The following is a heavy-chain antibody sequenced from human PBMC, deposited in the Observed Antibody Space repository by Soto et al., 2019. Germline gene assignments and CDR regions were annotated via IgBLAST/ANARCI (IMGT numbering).Heavy chain of an antibody. CDR3: ARDLRGITGTTLYYYGMDV. CDR2: INPNSGGI. Sequence: GSSVKVSCKASGYTFTGYYMHWVRQAPGQGLEWMGWINPNSGGINYAQKFQGWVTMTRDTSIITAYMELSRLRSDDTAVYYCARDLRGITGTTLYYYGMDVSGQGTTVTVSS. J-gene: IGHJ6*02. D-gene: IGHD1-7*01. CDR1: GYTFTGYY. V-gene: IGHV1-2*04.